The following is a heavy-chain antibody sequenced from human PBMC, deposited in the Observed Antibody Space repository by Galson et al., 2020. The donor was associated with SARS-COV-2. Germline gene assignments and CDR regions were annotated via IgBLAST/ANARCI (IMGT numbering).Heavy chain of an antibody. CDR2: IYYRGNT. CDR1: GYSISSGYY. Sequence: SETLSLTCTVSGYSISSGYYWGWFRQSPGKGLEWVGTIYYRGNTYYSPSLTSRVTISIDTSKNQFSLSLSSVTAADTAVYYCARVVPRGGNDYWGQGTLVTISS. J-gene: IGHJ4*02. V-gene: IGHV4-38-2*02. D-gene: IGHD3-10*02. CDR3: ARVVPRGGNDY.